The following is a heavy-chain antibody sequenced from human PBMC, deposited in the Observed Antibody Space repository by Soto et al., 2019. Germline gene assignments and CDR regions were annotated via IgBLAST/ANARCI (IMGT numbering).Heavy chain of an antibody. CDR1: GYSFTSYW. J-gene: IGHJ6*02. Sequence: GESRKISCKGSGYSFTSYWIGWVRQMPGKGLEWMGIIYPGDSDTRYSPSFQGQVTISADKSISTAYLQWSSLKASDTAMYYCARQSPSGGDYDFWSGSPNPEYYYYYGMDVWGQGTTVTVSS. CDR2: IYPGDSDT. V-gene: IGHV5-51*01. D-gene: IGHD3-3*01. CDR3: ARQSPSGGDYDFWSGSPNPEYYYYYGMDV.